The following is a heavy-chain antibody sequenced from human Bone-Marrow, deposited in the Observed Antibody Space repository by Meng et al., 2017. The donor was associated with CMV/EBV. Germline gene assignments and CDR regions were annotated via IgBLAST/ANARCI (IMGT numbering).Heavy chain of an antibody. CDR2: IYYSGST. CDR3: AREQEEYYDFWSGRRGYGMDV. CDR1: GGSISSYY. Sequence: SETLSLTCTVSGGSISSYYWSWIRQPPGKGLEWIGYIYYSGSTNYNPSLKSRVTISVDTSKNQFSLKLSSVTAADTAVYYCAREQEEYYDFWSGRRGYGMDVWGQGTMVTVSS. D-gene: IGHD3-3*01. J-gene: IGHJ6*02. V-gene: IGHV4-59*12.